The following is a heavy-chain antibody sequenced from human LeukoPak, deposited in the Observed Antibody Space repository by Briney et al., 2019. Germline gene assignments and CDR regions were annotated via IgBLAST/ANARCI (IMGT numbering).Heavy chain of an antibody. V-gene: IGHV4-59*01. CDR3: ARGPLYYDSRGRFDP. CDR2: IYYSGST. CDR1: GGSISSYY. J-gene: IGHJ5*02. D-gene: IGHD3-22*01. Sequence: PSETLSLTCTVSGGSISSYYWSWIRQPPGKGLEWIGYIYYSGSTNYNPSLKSRVTISVATSKNHFSLRLSSVTAADTAVYYCARGPLYYDSRGRFDPWGQGTLVTVSS.